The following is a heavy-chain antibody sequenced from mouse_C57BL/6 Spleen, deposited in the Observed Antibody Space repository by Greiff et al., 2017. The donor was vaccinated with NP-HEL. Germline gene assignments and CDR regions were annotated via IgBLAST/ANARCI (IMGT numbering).Heavy chain of an antibody. V-gene: IGHV1-15*01. CDR2: IDPETGGT. D-gene: IGHD1-1*01. J-gene: IGHJ2*01. Sequence: VKLQESGAELVRPGASVTLSCKASGYTFTDYEMHWVKQTPVHGLEWIGAIDPETGGTAYNQKFKGKAILTADKSSSTAYMELRSLTSEDSAVYYCTRPLHYYGSSPYYFDYWGQGTTLTVSS. CDR1: GYTFTDYE. CDR3: TRPLHYYGSSPYYFDY.